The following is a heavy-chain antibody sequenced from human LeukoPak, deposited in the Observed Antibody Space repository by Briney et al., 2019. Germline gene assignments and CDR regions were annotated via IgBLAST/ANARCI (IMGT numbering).Heavy chain of an antibody. D-gene: IGHD2-2*01. Sequence: GGSLRLSCTASGFTFSSYGMHWVRQAPGKGLEWVANIKQDGSEKYYVDSVKGRFTISRDNAKNSLYLQMNSLRAEDTAVYYCARTFKDIVVVPAATSFDYWGQGTLVTVSS. J-gene: IGHJ4*02. CDR3: ARTFKDIVVVPAATSFDY. V-gene: IGHV3-7*01. CDR1: GFTFSSYG. CDR2: IKQDGSEK.